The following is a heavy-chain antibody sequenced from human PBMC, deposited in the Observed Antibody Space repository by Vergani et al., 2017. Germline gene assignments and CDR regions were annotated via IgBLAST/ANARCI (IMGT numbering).Heavy chain of an antibody. D-gene: IGHD3-3*01. V-gene: IGHV4-34*01. J-gene: IGHJ5*02. CDR2: INHSGST. Sequence: QVQLQQWGAGLLKPSETLSLTCAVYGGSFSGYYWSWIRQPPGKGLEWIGEINHSGSTNYNPSLKSRVTISVDTSKNQFSLKLSSVTAAETAVYYCARLYDFWSGSGFDPWGQGRLGNV. CDR1: GGSFSGYY. CDR3: ARLYDFWSGSGFDP.